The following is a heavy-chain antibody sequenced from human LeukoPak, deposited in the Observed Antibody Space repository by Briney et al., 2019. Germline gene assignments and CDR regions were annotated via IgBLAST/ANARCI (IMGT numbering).Heavy chain of an antibody. V-gene: IGHV3-9*01. CDR3: AKGRGYFAWWNFDY. D-gene: IGHD3-9*01. J-gene: IGHJ4*02. Sequence: PGGSLRLSCAASGFTFDDYAMHWVREAPGKGLGWVSGISWNSGSIGYADSVKGRFTISRDNAKNSLYLQMTSLRAEDTALYYCAKGRGYFAWWNFDYWGQGTLVTVSS. CDR2: ISWNSGSI. CDR1: GFTFDDYA.